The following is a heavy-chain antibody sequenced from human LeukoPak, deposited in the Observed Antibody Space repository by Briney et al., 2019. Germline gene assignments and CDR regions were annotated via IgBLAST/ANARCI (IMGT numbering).Heavy chain of an antibody. Sequence: GESLKISCKGSGYSFTSYWIGWVRQMPGKGLEWMGIIYPGDSDTRYSPSFQGQVTISADKSISTAYLQWSSLKASDTAMYYCSRLVGYSSSSNYGMDVGGQGTTVTVSS. CDR3: SRLVGYSSSSNYGMDV. D-gene: IGHD6-6*01. J-gene: IGHJ6*02. V-gene: IGHV5-51*01. CDR2: IYPGDSDT. CDR1: GYSFTSYW.